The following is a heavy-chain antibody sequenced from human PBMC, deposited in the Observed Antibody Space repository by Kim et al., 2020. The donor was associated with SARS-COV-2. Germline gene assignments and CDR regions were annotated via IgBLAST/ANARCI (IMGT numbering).Heavy chain of an antibody. Sequence: ASVKVSCKASGYTFTSYAMNWVRQAPGQGLEWMGWINTNTGNPTYAQGFTGRFVFSLDTSVSTAYLQISSLKAEDTAVYYCAREKYSYGLNWFDPWGQGTLVTLPS. J-gene: IGHJ5*02. CDR1: GYTFTSYA. V-gene: IGHV7-4-1*02. CDR2: INTNTGNP. CDR3: AREKYSYGLNWFDP. D-gene: IGHD5-18*01.